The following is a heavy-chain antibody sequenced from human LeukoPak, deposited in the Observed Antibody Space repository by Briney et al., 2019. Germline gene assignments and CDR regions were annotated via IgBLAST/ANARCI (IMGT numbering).Heavy chain of an antibody. CDR1: GFTFSTYS. V-gene: IGHV3-21*01. CDR2: IGASSSHI. D-gene: IGHD3-16*01. CDR3: ARVGRGGTREDTFDI. Sequence: PGGSLRLSCAASGFTFSTYSMNWVRQTPGKGLDWVSSIGASSSHIYYADSVKGRFTISRDNAKNSLYLQVNSLRAEDTAVYYCARVGRGGTREDTFDIWGQGTMVTVSS. J-gene: IGHJ3*02.